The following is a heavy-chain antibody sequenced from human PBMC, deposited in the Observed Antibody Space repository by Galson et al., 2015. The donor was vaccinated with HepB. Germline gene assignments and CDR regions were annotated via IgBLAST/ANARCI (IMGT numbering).Heavy chain of an antibody. V-gene: IGHV1-46*01. CDR3: ARDPTGYRNFDY. Sequence: SVKVACKASGYTFTSYYMHWVRQAPGRGLEWMGIINTSGGSTSYAQKFQVRVTMTRDTSTSTVYMELVSLRSEDTAFYYCARDPTGYRNFDYWGQGTLVTVSS. CDR1: GYTFTSYY. CDR2: INTSGGST. J-gene: IGHJ4*02. D-gene: IGHD5-24*01.